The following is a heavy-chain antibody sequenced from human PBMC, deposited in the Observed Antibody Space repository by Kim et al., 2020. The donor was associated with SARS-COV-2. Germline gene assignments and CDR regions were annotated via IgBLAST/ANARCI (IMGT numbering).Heavy chain of an antibody. J-gene: IGHJ6*02. CDR3: ARAPTPNYDILTGYYPYYYYGMDV. D-gene: IGHD3-9*01. V-gene: IGHV3-30*04. Sequence: GGSLRLSCAASGFTFSSYAMHWVRQAPGKGLEWVAVISYDGSNKYYADSVKGRFTISRDNSKNTLYLQMNSLRAEDTAVYYCARAPTPNYDILTGYYPYYYYGMDVWGQGTTVTVSS. CDR2: ISYDGSNK. CDR1: GFTFSSYA.